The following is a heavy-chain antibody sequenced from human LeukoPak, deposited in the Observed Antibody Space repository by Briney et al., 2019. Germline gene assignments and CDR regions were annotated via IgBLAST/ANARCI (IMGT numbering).Heavy chain of an antibody. CDR2: IYSGGST. CDR1: GFTFSTYW. Sequence: GGSLRLSCVASGFTFSTYWMSWVRQAPGKGLEWVSVIYSGGSTYYADSVKGRFTISRHNSKNTLYLQMNSLRAEDTAVYYCARVPPYSYGYYYYGMDVWGQGTTVTVSS. CDR3: ARVPPYSYGYYYYGMDV. D-gene: IGHD5-18*01. J-gene: IGHJ6*02. V-gene: IGHV3-53*04.